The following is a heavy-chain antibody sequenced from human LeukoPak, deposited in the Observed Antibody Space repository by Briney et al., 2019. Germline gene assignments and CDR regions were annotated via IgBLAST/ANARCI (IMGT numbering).Heavy chain of an antibody. Sequence: SETLSLTCTVSGGSISSGAYYWSWIRQHPGKGLEWIGHIYYSGNTYYNPSLKSRVTISVDTSKNQFSLKLSSVTAADTAVYYCARTNPNYYDSSGYYSRGYYFDYWGQGTLVTVSS. J-gene: IGHJ4*02. V-gene: IGHV4-30-4*01. CDR3: ARTNPNYYDSSGYYSRGYYFDY. CDR1: GGSISSGAYY. CDR2: IYYSGNT. D-gene: IGHD3-22*01.